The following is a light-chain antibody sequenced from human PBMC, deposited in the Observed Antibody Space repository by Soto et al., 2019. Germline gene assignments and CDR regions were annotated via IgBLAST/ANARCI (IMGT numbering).Light chain of an antibody. CDR1: QSVSSY. V-gene: IGKV3-11*01. J-gene: IGKJ1*01. CDR2: DAS. Sequence: DILMTQSPSTLSASVGETVTLSCRASQSVSSYLAWCQQKPGQAPRLLIYDASNRATGIPARFSGSGSGTDFTLTISSLEPEDFAVYYCQQRSNWPWTFGQGTKVDIK. CDR3: QQRSNWPWT.